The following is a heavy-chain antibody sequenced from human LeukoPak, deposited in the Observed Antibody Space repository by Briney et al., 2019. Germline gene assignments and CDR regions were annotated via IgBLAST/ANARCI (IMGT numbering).Heavy chain of an antibody. V-gene: IGHV4-31*03. D-gene: IGHD4-17*01. CDR2: IYYSGST. CDR3: ASHDYGDYYFDY. Sequence: SETLSLTCTVSGGSISSGGYYLSWIRQHPGKGLEWIGYIYYSGSTYYNPSLKSRVTISVDTSKNQFSLKLSSVTAADTAVYYCASHDYGDYYFDYWGQGTLVTVSS. CDR1: GGSISSGGYY. J-gene: IGHJ4*02.